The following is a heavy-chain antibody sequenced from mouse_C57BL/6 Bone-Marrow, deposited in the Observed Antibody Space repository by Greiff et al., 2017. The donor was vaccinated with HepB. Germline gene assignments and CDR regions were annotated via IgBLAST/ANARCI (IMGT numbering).Heavy chain of an antibody. V-gene: IGHV3-6*01. J-gene: IGHJ2*01. CDR3: ARDGYYFDY. Sequence: EVQLVESGPGLVKPSQSLSFTCSVTGYSITSGYYWNWIRQFPGNKLEWMGYISYDGSNNYNPSLKNRISITRDTSKNQFFLKLNSVTTEDTATYYCARDGYYFDYWGQGTTLTVSS. D-gene: IGHD2-2*01. CDR2: ISYDGSN. CDR1: GYSITSGYY.